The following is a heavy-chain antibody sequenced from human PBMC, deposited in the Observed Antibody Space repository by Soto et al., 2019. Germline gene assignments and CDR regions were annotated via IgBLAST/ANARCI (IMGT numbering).Heavy chain of an antibody. D-gene: IGHD3-3*01. CDR2: IYYSGST. CDR1: GGSVSSGSYY. Sequence: PSETLSLTCTVSGGSVSSGSYYWSWIRQPPGKGLEWIGYIYYSGSTNYNTSLKSRVTISVDTSKNQISLKLSSVTAADTAVYYCAREGGDRITIFGVVKSRANWFDPWGQGTLVTVSS. J-gene: IGHJ5*02. V-gene: IGHV4-61*01. CDR3: AREGGDRITIFGVVKSRANWFDP.